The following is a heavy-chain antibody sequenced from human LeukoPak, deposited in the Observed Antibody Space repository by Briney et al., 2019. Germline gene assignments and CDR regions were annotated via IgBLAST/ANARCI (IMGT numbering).Heavy chain of an antibody. J-gene: IGHJ4*02. CDR1: GFTFSSHG. Sequence: PGGSLRLSCAASGFTFSSHGMNWVRQAPGKGLEWVSGISWNSGSIGYADSVKGRFTISRDNAKNSLYLQMNSLRAEDTALYYCAKDIWFGDSGIAAAAFDYWGQGTLVTVSS. D-gene: IGHD6-13*01. CDR3: AKDIWFGDSGIAAAAFDY. CDR2: ISWNSGSI. V-gene: IGHV3-9*01.